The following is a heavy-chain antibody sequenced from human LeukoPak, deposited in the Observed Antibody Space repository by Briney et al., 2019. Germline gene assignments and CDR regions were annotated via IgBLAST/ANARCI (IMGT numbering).Heavy chain of an antibody. V-gene: IGHV4-4*07. CDR2: IYTSGST. J-gene: IGHJ6*02. CDR1: GGSISSYY. CDR3: ARDSTYYYGSGTYSAYYYGMDV. Sequence: SETLSLTCTVSGGSISSYYRSWIRQPAGKGLEWIGRIYTSGSTYYNPSLKSRVTMSVGTSKNQFSLELSSVTAADTAVYYCARDSTYYYGSGTYSAYYYGMDVWGQGTTVTVSS. D-gene: IGHD3-10*01.